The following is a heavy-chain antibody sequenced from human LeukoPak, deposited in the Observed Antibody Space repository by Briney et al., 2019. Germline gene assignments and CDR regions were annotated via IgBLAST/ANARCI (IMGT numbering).Heavy chain of an antibody. D-gene: IGHD3-3*01. Sequence: GGSLRLSCAASGFTFSRYAMSWVRQAPGKGLEWVSGISGSGGSTNYADSVKGRFTISRDNSKNTLYLQMNSLRAEDTAVYYCAKAPRPGPDYAVVIIHFDYWGQGTLVTVSS. CDR1: GFTFSRYA. V-gene: IGHV3-23*01. J-gene: IGHJ4*02. CDR3: AKAPRPGPDYAVVIIHFDY. CDR2: ISGSGGST.